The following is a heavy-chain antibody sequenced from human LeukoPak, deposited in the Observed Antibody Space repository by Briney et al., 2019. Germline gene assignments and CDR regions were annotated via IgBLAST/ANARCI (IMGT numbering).Heavy chain of an antibody. CDR2: IYYSGST. Sequence: SETLSLTCAVYGGSFSGYYWSWIRQPPGKGLEWIGYIYYSGSTYYNPSLKSRVTISVDTSKNQFSLKLSSVTAADTAVYYCAREGNYYDSSDTGGYWGQGTLVTVPS. J-gene: IGHJ4*02. V-gene: IGHV4-30-4*08. CDR1: GGSFSGYY. CDR3: AREGNYYDSSDTGGY. D-gene: IGHD3-22*01.